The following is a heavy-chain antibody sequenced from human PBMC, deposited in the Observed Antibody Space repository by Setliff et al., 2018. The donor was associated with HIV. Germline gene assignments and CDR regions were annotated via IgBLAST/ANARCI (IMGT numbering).Heavy chain of an antibody. J-gene: IGHJ3*02. D-gene: IGHD3-22*01. Sequence: PSETPSLTCSVSGDSITRGSYWGWVRQPPGKGLEWLGHIYNTGRTYDNPTLKSRVTISVDTSKNQFSLELTSVTAADTAVFYCVRVSSSGYYGEGAFDIWGQGTVVTVSS. CDR2: IYNTGRT. CDR3: VRVSSSGYYGEGAFDI. V-gene: IGHV4-38-2*02. CDR1: GDSITRGSY.